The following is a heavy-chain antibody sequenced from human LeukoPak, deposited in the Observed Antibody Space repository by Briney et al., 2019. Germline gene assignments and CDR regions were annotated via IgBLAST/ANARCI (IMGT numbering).Heavy chain of an antibody. CDR1: GYTFTGYY. D-gene: IGHD6-19*01. CDR2: INPNSGGT. V-gene: IGHV1-2*02. CDR3: ASWRGYASGWSGPFDY. Sequence: ASVKVSCKASGYTFTGYYMHWVRQATGQGLEWMGWINPNSGGTNYVQRFQGRVTMTRDTSISTAYMELTRLRSDDTAVYYCASWRGYASGWSGPFDYWGQGTLVTVSS. J-gene: IGHJ4*02.